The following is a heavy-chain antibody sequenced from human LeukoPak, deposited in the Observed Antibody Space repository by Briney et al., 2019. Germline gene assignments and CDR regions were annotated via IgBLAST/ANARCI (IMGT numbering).Heavy chain of an antibody. Sequence: SQTPSLTCTVSGGSISSGDYYWSWIRQPPGKGLEWIGYIYYSGSTYYNPSLKSRVTISVDTSKNQFSLKLSSVTAADTAVYYCARAYLLDYYYYYGMDVWGKGTTVTVSS. V-gene: IGHV4-30-4*01. J-gene: IGHJ6*04. CDR1: GGSISSGDYY. CDR2: IYYSGST. CDR3: ARAYLLDYYYYYGMDV.